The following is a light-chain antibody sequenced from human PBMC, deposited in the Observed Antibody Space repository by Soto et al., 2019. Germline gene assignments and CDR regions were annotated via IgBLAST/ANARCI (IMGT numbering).Light chain of an antibody. CDR2: WAS. CDR1: QSVLYSSNTKNY. CDR3: QQYESTPPT. J-gene: IGKJ2*01. Sequence: DIVMTQSPDSLAVSLGERATINCKSSQSVLYSSNTKNYLAWDQQRPGQPPKLLISWASTRESGVPDRFSVSGSGTDFTLTITSLQAEDVAVYYCQQYESTPPTFGQGTKLEIK. V-gene: IGKV4-1*01.